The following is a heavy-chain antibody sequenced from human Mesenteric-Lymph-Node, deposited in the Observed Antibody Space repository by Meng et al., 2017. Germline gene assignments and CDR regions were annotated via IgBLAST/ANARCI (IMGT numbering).Heavy chain of an antibody. J-gene: IGHJ3*02. D-gene: IGHD5-18*01. Sequence: ASVKVSCKASGYTFTSYYMHWVRQAPGQGLEWMGIINPNSGGTNYAQKFQGRVTMTRDTSISTAYMELSRLRSDDTAVYYCARDSEVMVDTAMVPGIWGQGTMVTVSS. CDR3: ARDSEVMVDTAMVPGI. CDR2: INPNSGGT. CDR1: GYTFTSYY. V-gene: IGHV1-2*02.